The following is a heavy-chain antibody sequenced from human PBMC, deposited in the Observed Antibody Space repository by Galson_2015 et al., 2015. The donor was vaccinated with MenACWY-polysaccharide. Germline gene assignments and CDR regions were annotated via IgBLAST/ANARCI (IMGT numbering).Heavy chain of an antibody. Sequence: SLRLSCAGSGLTFSSYSMGWVRQAPGKGLEWVSGLSPTTGNTYYADSVRGRFTISRDNSKNTLYLQMDSLRAEDTALYYCAKGAAHYGSGNYYDYWGQGIQATVSS. CDR2: LSPTTGNT. CDR3: AKGAAHYGSGNYYDY. J-gene: IGHJ4*02. V-gene: IGHV3-23*01. CDR1: GLTFSSYS. D-gene: IGHD3-10*01.